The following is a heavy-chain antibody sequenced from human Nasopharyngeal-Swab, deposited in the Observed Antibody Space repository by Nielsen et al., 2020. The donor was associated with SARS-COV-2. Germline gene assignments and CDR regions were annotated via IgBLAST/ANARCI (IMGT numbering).Heavy chain of an antibody. D-gene: IGHD6-13*01. CDR3: TREYDDSWYAEIFDY. CDR1: GFTFGDYA. J-gene: IGHJ4*02. V-gene: IGHV3-49*04. CDR2: IRSKVNGGTT. Sequence: LKISCTASGFTFGDYAMSWVRQAPGKGLEWVGFIRSKVNGGTTEYAASVKGRFTISRDDSKSIAYLQLNSLKTEDTAVYYCTREYDDSWYAEIFDYWGQGTLVTVSS.